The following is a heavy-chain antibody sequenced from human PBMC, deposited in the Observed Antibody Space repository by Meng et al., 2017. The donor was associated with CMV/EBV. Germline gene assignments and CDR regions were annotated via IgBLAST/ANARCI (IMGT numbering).Heavy chain of an antibody. J-gene: IGHJ3*02. V-gene: IGHV5-51*01. CDR1: GYSFTSYW. CDR2: IYPGDSDT. CDR3: ESQGLNDYYDAGMGAFDI. Sequence: GESLKISCKGSGYSFTSYWIGWVRPMPGKGLEWMGFIYPGDSDTRYSPSFQGQVTISADKSISTAYLQWSSLKASDTDMYYCESQGLNDYYDAGMGAFDIWGQGTMVTVSS. D-gene: IGHD3-10*01.